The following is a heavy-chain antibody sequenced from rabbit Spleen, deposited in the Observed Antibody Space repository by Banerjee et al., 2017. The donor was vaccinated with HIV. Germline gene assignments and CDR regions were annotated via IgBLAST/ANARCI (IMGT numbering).Heavy chain of an antibody. D-gene: IGHD4-2*01. J-gene: IGHJ6*01. CDR1: GFTISSSYW. CDR2: IYGGSSGDP. V-gene: IGHV1S45*01. Sequence: QEQLEESGGDLFKPGASLTLTCTASGFTISSSYWICWVRQAPGKGPEWIACIYGGSSGDPPSSGWAKGRFPISKPSSTPVSLQMTSLTAADTATYLCASDSGSTFSSHGMDLWGQGTMVPV. CDR3: ASDSGSTFSSHGMDL.